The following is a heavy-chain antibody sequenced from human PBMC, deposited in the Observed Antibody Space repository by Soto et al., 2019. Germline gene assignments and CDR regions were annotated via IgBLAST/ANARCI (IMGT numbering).Heavy chain of an antibody. CDR1: GITFSNYA. V-gene: IGHV3-23*01. J-gene: IGHJ4*02. CDR3: AKLVTTVDSY. Sequence: PGGSLRLSCAGSGITFSNYAMSWVRQAPGKGLEWVSAVSDSGGNTYYADSVKGRFTMSRDNSKNTLFLQMNSLRVEDTAVYYCAKLVTTVDSYWGQGTLVTVSS. CDR2: VSDSGGNT. D-gene: IGHD1-1*01.